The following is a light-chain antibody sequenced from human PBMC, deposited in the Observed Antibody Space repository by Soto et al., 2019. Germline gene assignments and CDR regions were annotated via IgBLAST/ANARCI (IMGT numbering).Light chain of an antibody. CDR2: GAS. CDR3: QQYGNSAWT. CDR1: QSVSNNY. Sequence: EIVLTQSPGTLSLSPGERATLSCRASQSVSNNYLAWYQQKPGQAPRLLIYGASIRATGIPDRFSGSGSGTDFTLTISRLEPEDFAVYYCQQYGNSAWTFGQGTKVEIK. V-gene: IGKV3-20*01. J-gene: IGKJ1*01.